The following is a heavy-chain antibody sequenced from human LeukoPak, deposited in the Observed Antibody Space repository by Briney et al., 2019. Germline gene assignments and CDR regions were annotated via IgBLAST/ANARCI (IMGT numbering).Heavy chain of an antibody. D-gene: IGHD6-19*01. CDR1: GGSISSSSYY. J-gene: IGHJ5*02. CDR3: ATWYSSGWDNWFDP. V-gene: IGHV4-39*01. Sequence: SETLSLTCTVSGGSISSSSYYWGWIRQPPGKGLEWIGNVFYSGSTYYNPSLKSRVTISVDTSKNQFSLKLSSVTAADTAVYYCATWYSSGWDNWFDPWGQGILVTVSS. CDR2: VFYSGST.